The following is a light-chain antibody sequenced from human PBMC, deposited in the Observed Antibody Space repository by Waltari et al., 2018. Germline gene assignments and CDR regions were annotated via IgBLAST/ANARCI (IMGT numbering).Light chain of an antibody. Sequence: QSVLTQPPSVSGAPGQTVTISCTRSSSHIGAGSDVHWYQQLPRTAPNLVIFDNTNRPSGVPDRFSGSKSGTSASLAITGLQTDDEADYYCQSYDSSLSASVFGGGTKLTVL. V-gene: IGLV1-40*01. CDR1: SSHIGAGSD. CDR3: QSYDSSLSASV. J-gene: IGLJ3*02. CDR2: DNT.